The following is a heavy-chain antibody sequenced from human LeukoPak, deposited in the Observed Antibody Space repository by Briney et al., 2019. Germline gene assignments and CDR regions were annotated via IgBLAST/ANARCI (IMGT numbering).Heavy chain of an antibody. CDR1: GDSISSYF. V-gene: IGHV4-4*07. CDR2: TYDSGST. CDR3: ARDDHRLTTVPYEYFDL. D-gene: IGHD4-17*01. Sequence: SETLSLTRTVSGDSISSYFWSWIRQPAGKGLEWIGRTYDSGSTNYNPSLKSRVTMSIDTSKNQFSLKLRSVTAADTAVYYCARDDHRLTTVPYEYFDLWGRGTLVTVSS. J-gene: IGHJ2*01.